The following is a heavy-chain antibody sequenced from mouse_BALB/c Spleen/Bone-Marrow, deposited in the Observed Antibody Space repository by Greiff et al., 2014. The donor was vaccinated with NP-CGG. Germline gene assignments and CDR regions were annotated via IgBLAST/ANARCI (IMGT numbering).Heavy chain of an antibody. D-gene: IGHD1-2*01. J-gene: IGHJ2*01. Sequence: VQLVESGPGLVAPSQSLSITCTVSGFSLASYGVHWVRQPPGEGLEWLGVIWAGGITNYNSALMSRLSISKDNSKSQVFLKMNSLQTGDTAMYYCARTLRLRDYFDYWGQGTTLTVSS. V-gene: IGHV2-9*02. CDR1: GFSLASYG. CDR3: ARTLRLRDYFDY. CDR2: IWAGGIT.